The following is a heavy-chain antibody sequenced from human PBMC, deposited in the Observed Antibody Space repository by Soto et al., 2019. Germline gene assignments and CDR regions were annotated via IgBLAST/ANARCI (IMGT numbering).Heavy chain of an antibody. CDR3: ARQQNNWSVPYPYFDY. Sequence: ASVKVSCKASVFTSSGISWVRQAPGQRLEWMGWISTHNGNTIYAQKFQGRVIMTMDTSTTTVYMELRSLRSDDTAVYYCARQQNNWSVPYPYFDYWGQGTLVTVSS. CDR1: VFTSSG. J-gene: IGHJ4*02. CDR2: ISTHNGNT. V-gene: IGHV1-18*04. D-gene: IGHD1-20*01.